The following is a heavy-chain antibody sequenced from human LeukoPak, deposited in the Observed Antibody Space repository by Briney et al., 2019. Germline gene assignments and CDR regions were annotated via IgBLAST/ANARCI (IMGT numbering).Heavy chain of an antibody. Sequence: PGGSLRLSCAASGFTFSSYAMSWVRQAPGQGLEWVGRTKSISDGGTMDYAAPVKGRFTISRDDSKNTLYLQMNSLKIEDTAVYYCSRLWFGEYSWGQGTLVTVSS. CDR3: SRLWFGEYS. J-gene: IGHJ4*02. V-gene: IGHV3-15*01. CDR2: TKSISDGGTM. D-gene: IGHD3-10*01. CDR1: GFTFSSYA.